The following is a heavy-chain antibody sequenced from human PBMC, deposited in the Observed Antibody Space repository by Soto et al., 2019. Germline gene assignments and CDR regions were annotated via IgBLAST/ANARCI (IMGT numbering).Heavy chain of an antibody. J-gene: IGHJ4*02. D-gene: IGHD3-16*01. CDR1: GGSFGGSY. Sequence: QVQLQQWGAGLLKPSETLSLTCAVYGGSFGGSYWTWIRQPPGKGLEWIGEINRGGSTNYNPSLKSRVTLSVDTSKSQFSLKLTPLTAADTAVYYCARRGDDYIWGAYNGWGQGTLVTVSS. CDR3: ARRGDDYIWGAYNG. CDR2: INRGGST. V-gene: IGHV4-34*01.